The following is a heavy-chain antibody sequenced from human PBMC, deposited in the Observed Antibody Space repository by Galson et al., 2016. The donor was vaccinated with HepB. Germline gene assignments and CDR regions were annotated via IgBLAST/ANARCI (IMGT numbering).Heavy chain of an antibody. V-gene: IGHV3-53*01. D-gene: IGHD6-13*01. CDR1: GFTVSSNY. CDR3: AKGTAASSKYYFDS. Sequence: SLRLSCAASGFTVSSNYMSWVRQAPGKGLEWVSGIYSGVTTYYADSVKGRFSISRDNSKNTLYLHINSLRAEDTAVYYCAKGTAASSKYYFDSWGQGAPVAASS. CDR2: IYSGVTT. J-gene: IGHJ4*02.